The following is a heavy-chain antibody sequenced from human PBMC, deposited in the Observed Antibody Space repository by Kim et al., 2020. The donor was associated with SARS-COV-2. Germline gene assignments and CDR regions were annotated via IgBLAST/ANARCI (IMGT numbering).Heavy chain of an antibody. CDR3: ASDSYGFGGHDD. V-gene: IGHV4-59*01. D-gene: IGHD5-18*01. CDR1: GGSISSYY. Sequence: SETLSLTCTVSGGSISSYYWSWIRQPPGKGLEWIGYIYYSGSTNYNPSLKSRVTISVDTSKNQFSLKLSSVTAADTAVYYCASDSYGFGGHDDWGQGTLVTVSS. CDR2: IYYSGST. J-gene: IGHJ4*02.